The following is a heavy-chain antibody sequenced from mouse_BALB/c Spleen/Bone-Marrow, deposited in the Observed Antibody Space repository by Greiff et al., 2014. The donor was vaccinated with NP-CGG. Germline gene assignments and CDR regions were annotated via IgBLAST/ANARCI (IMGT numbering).Heavy chain of an antibody. V-gene: IGHV1-7*01. CDR3: ARNYYYDGGYYAMDY. D-gene: IGHD2-4*01. CDR1: GYNFISYW. J-gene: IGHJ4*01. Sequence: QVQLQQPGAELAKPGASVKMSCKASGYNFISYWMHWVKQRPGQGLEWIGYIIPSTGYPEYNQEFKDKATLTADKSSSKAYMQLSSLTSENLAVYYCARNYYYDGGYYAMDYWGQGTSVTVSS. CDR2: IIPSTGYP.